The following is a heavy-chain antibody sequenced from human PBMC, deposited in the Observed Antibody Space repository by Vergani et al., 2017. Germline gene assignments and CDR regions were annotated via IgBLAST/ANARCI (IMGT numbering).Heavy chain of an antibody. D-gene: IGHD3-10*01. CDR1: GGPISSYY. J-gene: IGHJ6*03. V-gene: IGHV4-59*01. CDR3: ARGFQGDGSGTALTYYMDV. CDR2: IYYSGST. Sequence: QVQLQESGPGLVKPSETLSLTCTVSGGPISSYYWSWIRQPPGKGLEWIGYIYYSGSTNYNPSLKSRVTIAVDTSKSQFSLKLSSVTAADTAVYYCARGFQGDGSGTALTYYMDVWGKGTTVTVSS.